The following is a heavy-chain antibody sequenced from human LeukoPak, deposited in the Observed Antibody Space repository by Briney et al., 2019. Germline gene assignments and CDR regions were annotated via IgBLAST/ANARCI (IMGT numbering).Heavy chain of an antibody. V-gene: IGHV3-7*01. CDR2: INQDGTEK. J-gene: IGHJ4*02. Sequence: GGSLRLSCAASGFSFTTYWMSWVRQAPGKGLEWVANINQDGTEKYYVDSVKGRFTISRDNAKNSLYLQMNSLRVEDTAVYYCAKLAKYFYGWETYYFFEHWGQGTPVTASS. D-gene: IGHD3-10*01. CDR1: GFSFTTYW. CDR3: AKLAKYFYGWETYYFFEH.